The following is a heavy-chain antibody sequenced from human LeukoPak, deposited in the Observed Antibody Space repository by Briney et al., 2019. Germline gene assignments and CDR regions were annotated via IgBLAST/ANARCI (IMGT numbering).Heavy chain of an antibody. Sequence: ASVKVSCKASGYTFTGYYMHWVRQAPGQGLEWMGWINPSSGGTNYAQKFQGRVTMTRDTSISTAYMELSRLRSDDTAIYYCARDVGEYCSSVSCYASDYWGQGALVTVSS. J-gene: IGHJ4*02. V-gene: IGHV1-2*02. CDR2: INPSSGGT. CDR3: ARDVGEYCSSVSCYASDY. CDR1: GYTFTGYY. D-gene: IGHD2-2*01.